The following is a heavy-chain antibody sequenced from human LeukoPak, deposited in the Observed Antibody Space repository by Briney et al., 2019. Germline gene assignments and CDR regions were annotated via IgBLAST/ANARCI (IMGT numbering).Heavy chain of an antibody. Sequence: GESLKISCKVSGYSFTSYCIGWVRQMPGKGLEWMGIIYPGDSGPTYSPYFQGQVTISVDTSINTAYLQWSSLQASDTAMYYCGMSGDRVPLQDDVFDVWGQGTMVTVST. D-gene: IGHD1-26*01. V-gene: IGHV5-51*01. CDR3: GMSGDRVPLQDDVFDV. CDR2: IYPGDSGP. J-gene: IGHJ3*01. CDR1: GYSFTSYC.